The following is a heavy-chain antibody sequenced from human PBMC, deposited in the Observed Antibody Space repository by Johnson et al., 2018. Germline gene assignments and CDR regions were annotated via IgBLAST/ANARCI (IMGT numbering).Heavy chain of an antibody. Sequence: QVQLVESGGGVVQPGRSLRLSCAASGFTFSSYGMHWVRQAPGKGLEWVAVISYDGGNKYYADSVKGRFTISRDNSKNTLDLHMNSLRAEDTAVYYCARETELDYYDSSGYYLGYFQHWGQGTLVTVSS. CDR2: ISYDGGNK. V-gene: IGHV3-30*03. J-gene: IGHJ1*01. CDR1: GFTFSSYG. D-gene: IGHD3-22*01. CDR3: ARETELDYYDSSGYYLGYFQH.